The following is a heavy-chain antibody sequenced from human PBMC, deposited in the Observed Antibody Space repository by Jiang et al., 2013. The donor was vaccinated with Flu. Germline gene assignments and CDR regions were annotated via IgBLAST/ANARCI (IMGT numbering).Heavy chain of an antibody. CDR3: ARGGRATGAFDL. J-gene: IGHJ3*01. CDR2: ITSDGSTP. Sequence: VQLVESGGDLVQPGGSLRLSCAASGFPFSDYALHWVRQAPGKGLEYVSAITSDGSTPYYANSVKGRFTISRDNSKNTLYLQMDNLRPDDMAVYYCARGGRATGAFDLWGQGTLVTVSS. CDR1: GFPFSDYA. V-gene: IGHV3-64*01.